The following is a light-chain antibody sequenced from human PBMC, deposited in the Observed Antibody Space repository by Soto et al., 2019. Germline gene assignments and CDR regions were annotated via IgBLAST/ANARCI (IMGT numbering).Light chain of an antibody. Sequence: QSVLTQPPSVSGAPGQGVTISCTGSSSNIGAGYDVHWYQQLPRTAPKLLIYGSGNRPSGVPDRFSGSKSGTSASLAITGLQAEDEADYYCQSYDSSLSVVFGGGTKVTVL. CDR1: SSNIGAGYD. V-gene: IGLV1-40*01. CDR3: QSYDSSLSVV. CDR2: GSG. J-gene: IGLJ2*01.